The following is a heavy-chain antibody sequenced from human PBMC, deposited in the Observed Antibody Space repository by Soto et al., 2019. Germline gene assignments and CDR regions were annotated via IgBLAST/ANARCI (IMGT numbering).Heavy chain of an antibody. Sequence: EVQLLESGGGLIQPEGSLRLSCVASGFTFSDYAMSWVRQAPGKGLEWISTISGSRGTTYYADSVKGRFTISRDNSKNTLDLHTNSLSAEDTPVYYCATTAYCSTPSCYTYYYDRDVWGRGNTVTLSP. CDR1: GFTFSDYA. CDR3: ATTAYCSTPSCYTYYYDRDV. V-gene: IGHV3-23*01. CDR2: ISGSRGTT. D-gene: IGHD2-2*01. J-gene: IGHJ6*01.